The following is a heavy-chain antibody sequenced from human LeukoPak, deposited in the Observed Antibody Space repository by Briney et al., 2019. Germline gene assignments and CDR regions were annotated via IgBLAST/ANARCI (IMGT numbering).Heavy chain of an antibody. CDR1: GYSFTTYW. CDR2: ISPGDFDT. V-gene: IGHV5-51*01. Sequence: GESLKISCKASGYSFTTYWVAWERQMPGKGLEWMGMISPGDFDTRYTPSFKGQVTISADKSISTAYLQWSSLKASDTAIYYCARHQGGMDVWGQGTTVTVSS. J-gene: IGHJ6*02. CDR3: ARHQGGMDV.